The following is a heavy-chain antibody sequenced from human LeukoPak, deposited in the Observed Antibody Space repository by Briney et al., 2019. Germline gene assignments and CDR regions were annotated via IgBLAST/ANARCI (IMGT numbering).Heavy chain of an antibody. D-gene: IGHD3-3*01. V-gene: IGHV3-7*01. J-gene: IGHJ4*02. CDR1: GFPFSNSY. Sequence: GGSLRLSCAASGFPFSNSYMGWVRQAPGKGLEWVANIKEDGSDKYYVDSVKGRFTISRDNAESSLYLQMNRLRAEDTAVCYCVRYWRAGNYYYAFSGRGTLVTVSS. CDR2: IKEDGSDK. CDR3: VRYWRAGNYYYAF.